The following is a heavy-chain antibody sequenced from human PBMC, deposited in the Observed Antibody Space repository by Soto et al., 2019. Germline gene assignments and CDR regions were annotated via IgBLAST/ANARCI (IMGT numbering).Heavy chain of an antibody. CDR1: GFTFSSDA. J-gene: IGHJ4*02. V-gene: IGHV3-30*04. Sequence: QVQLVESGRGVVQPGRSLRLSCAASGFTFSSDALHCVRQAPGKGLEGVAVISYDGSKEYYADSVKGRFTISRDNSMNTLHLQMNGLRPEDTALYYCVRDAGFQVWYLDNWGQGQLVTVSS. CDR2: ISYDGSKE. CDR3: VRDAGFQVWYLDN.